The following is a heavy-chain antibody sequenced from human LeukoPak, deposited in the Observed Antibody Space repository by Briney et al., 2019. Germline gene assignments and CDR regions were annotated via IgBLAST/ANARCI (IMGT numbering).Heavy chain of an antibody. D-gene: IGHD3-10*01. CDR1: GFTFSSYA. Sequence: GGSLRLSCAASGFTFSSYAMSWVRQAPGKGLEWVAGISGSGVNTYYADSVKGRFTISRDNSKNTLYLQMNSLRAEDTAVYYCAKDPDNTWSYYGAFDIWGQGTMVTVSS. V-gene: IGHV3-23*01. J-gene: IGHJ3*02. CDR3: AKDPDNTWSYYGAFDI. CDR2: ISGSGVNT.